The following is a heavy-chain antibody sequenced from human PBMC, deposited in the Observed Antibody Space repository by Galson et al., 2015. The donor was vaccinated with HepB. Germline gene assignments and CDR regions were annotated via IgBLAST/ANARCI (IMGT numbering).Heavy chain of an antibody. V-gene: IGHV3-30*02. CDR2: IRYDGSNK. Sequence: SLRLSCAASGFTFSSYGMHWVRQAPGKGLEWVAFIRYDGSNKYYADSVKGRFTISRDNSKNTLYLQVNSLRAEDTAVYYCAKDEGYSYGSYFDYWGQGTLVTVSS. CDR1: GFTFSSYG. J-gene: IGHJ4*02. CDR3: AKDEGYSYGSYFDY. D-gene: IGHD5-18*01.